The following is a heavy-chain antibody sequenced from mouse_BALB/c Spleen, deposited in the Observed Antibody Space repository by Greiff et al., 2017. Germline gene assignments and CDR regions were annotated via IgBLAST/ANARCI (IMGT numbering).Heavy chain of an antibody. D-gene: IGHD1-1*01. Sequence: EVMLVESGGGLVQPGGSLKLSCAASGFTFSSYTMSWVRQTPEKRLEWVAYISSGGGSTYYPDTVKGRFTISRDNAKNTLYLQMSSLKSEDTAMYYCARQVDYYGSSPWYFDVWGAGTTVTVSS. V-gene: IGHV5-12-2*01. J-gene: IGHJ1*01. CDR3: ARQVDYYGSSPWYFDV. CDR1: GFTFSSYT. CDR2: ISSGGGST.